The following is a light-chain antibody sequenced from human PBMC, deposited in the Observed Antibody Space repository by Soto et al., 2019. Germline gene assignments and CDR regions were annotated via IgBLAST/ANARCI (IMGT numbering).Light chain of an antibody. CDR1: QSVNAN. V-gene: IGKV3-15*01. CDR3: QQYNTWLWT. J-gene: IGKJ1*01. CDR2: GAS. Sequence: EVVMTQSPATLSVSPGERATLSCRASQSVNANLAWYQQKPGQAPRLLIHGASNRATGVPARFRGSGFGTEFILTISRLQSEHVAVYYCQQYNTWLWTFGQGTKVEI.